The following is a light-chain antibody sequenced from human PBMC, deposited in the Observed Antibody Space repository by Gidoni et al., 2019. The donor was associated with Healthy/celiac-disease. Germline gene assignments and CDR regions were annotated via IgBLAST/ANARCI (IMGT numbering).Light chain of an antibody. CDR2: EVS. CDR1: SSDVGCYNY. J-gene: IGLJ2*01. Sequence: QSALTQPPSAAGSPGQSVTISCTGTSSDVGCYNYVSWYQQHPGKAPKLMIYEVSKRPSGVPARFSGSKSGNTASLTVSGLQAEDEADYYCSSYAGSNNFVVFGGGTKLTVL. V-gene: IGLV2-8*01. CDR3: SSYAGSNNFVV.